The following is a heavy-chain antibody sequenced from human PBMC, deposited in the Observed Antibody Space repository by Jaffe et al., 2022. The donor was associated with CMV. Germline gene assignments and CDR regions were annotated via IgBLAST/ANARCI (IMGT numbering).Heavy chain of an antibody. Sequence: EVQLVETGGGLIQPGGSLRLSCAASGFTVSSNYMSWVRQAPGKGLEWVSVIYSGGSTYYADSVKGRFTISRDNSKNTLYLQMNSLRAEDTAVYYCARFYCSSTSCVKAFDIWGQGTMVTVSS. D-gene: IGHD2-2*01. CDR2: IYSGGST. J-gene: IGHJ3*02. CDR1: GFTVSSNY. CDR3: ARFYCSSTSCVKAFDI. V-gene: IGHV3-53*02.